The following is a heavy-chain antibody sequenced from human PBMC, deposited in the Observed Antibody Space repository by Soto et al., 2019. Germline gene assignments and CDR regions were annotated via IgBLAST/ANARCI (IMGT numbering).Heavy chain of an antibody. CDR2: IYYSGST. D-gene: IGHD3-10*01. V-gene: IGHV4-59*08. Sequence: QVQLQESGPGLVKPSETLSLTCTVSGGSISSYYWSWIRQPPGKGLEWIGYIYYSGSTNYNPSLKRRVTISVDTSKNQFSLKLSSVTAADTAVYYCARHQGILTMVRGVIPIYYYGMDVWGQGTTVTVSS. CDR3: ARHQGILTMVRGVIPIYYYGMDV. J-gene: IGHJ6*02. CDR1: GGSISSYY.